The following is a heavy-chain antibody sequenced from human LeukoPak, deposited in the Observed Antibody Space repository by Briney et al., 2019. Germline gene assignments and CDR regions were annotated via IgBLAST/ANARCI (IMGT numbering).Heavy chain of an antibody. Sequence: ASVKVSCKTSGYTFTSYSIHWLRQAPGQRPEWMGWINAGNGDTKYSQKFQGRVTMTRDTSTSTVYMELSSLRSEDTAVYYCARGGAYHYDSSGLFDYWGQGTLGTVSS. V-gene: IGHV1-3*01. J-gene: IGHJ4*02. D-gene: IGHD3-22*01. CDR1: GYTFTSYS. CDR2: INAGNGDT. CDR3: ARGGAYHYDSSGLFDY.